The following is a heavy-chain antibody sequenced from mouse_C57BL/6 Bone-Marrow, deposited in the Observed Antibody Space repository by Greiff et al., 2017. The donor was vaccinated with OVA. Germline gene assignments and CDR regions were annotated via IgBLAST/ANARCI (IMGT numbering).Heavy chain of an antibody. CDR1: GYSITSGYD. Sequence: VQLKESGPGMVKPSQSLSLTCTVTGYSITSGYDWHWIRHFPGNKLEWMGYISYSGSTNYNPSLKSRISITHDTSKNHFFLKLNSVTTEDTATYYCAREGDYDGYWYFDVWGTGTTVTVSS. CDR3: AREGDYDGYWYFDV. CDR2: ISYSGST. J-gene: IGHJ1*03. D-gene: IGHD2-4*01. V-gene: IGHV3-1*01.